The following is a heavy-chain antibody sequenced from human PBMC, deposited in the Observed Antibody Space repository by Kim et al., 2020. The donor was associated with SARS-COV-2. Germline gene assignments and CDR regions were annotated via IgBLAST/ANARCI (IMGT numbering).Heavy chain of an antibody. D-gene: IGHD6-13*01. CDR3: ARDPIGAAAGTELYGMDV. Sequence: SVKVSCKASGGTFSSYAISWVRQAPGQGLEWMGGIIPIFGTANYAQKFQGRVTITADESTSTAYMELSSLRSEDTAVYYCARDPIGAAAGTELYGMDVWGQGTTVTVSS. J-gene: IGHJ6*02. V-gene: IGHV1-69*13. CDR2: IIPIFGTA. CDR1: GGTFSSYA.